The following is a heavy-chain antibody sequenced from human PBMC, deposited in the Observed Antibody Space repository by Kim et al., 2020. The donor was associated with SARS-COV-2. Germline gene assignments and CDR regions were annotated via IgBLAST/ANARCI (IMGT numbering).Heavy chain of an antibody. Sequence: SETLSLTCTVSGGSISSSSYYWGWIRQPPGKGLEWIGSIYYSGSTYYNPSLKSRVTISVDTSKNQFSLKLSSVTAADTAVYYCARSMITFGGVIVPFDYWGQGTLVTVSS. V-gene: IGHV4-39*01. D-gene: IGHD3-16*02. J-gene: IGHJ4*02. CDR2: IYYSGST. CDR3: ARSMITFGGVIVPFDY. CDR1: GGSISSSSYY.